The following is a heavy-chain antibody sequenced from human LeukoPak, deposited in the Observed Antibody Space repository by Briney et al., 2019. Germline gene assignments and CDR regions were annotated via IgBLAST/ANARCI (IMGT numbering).Heavy chain of an antibody. V-gene: IGHV3-33*01. J-gene: IGHJ4*02. CDR1: GFTFSSYV. D-gene: IGHD3-10*01. CDR3: ARGIGFGELLTDY. CDR2: IWYDGSNK. Sequence: GGSLRLSCAASGFTFSSYVMHWVRQAPGKGLEWAAVIWYDGSNKYYADSVKGRFTISRDNSKNTLYLQMNSLRAEDTAVYYCARGIGFGELLTDYWGQGTLVTVSS.